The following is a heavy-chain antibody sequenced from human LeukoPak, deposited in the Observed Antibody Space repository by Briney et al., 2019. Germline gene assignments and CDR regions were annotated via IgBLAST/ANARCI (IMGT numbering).Heavy chain of an antibody. CDR2: ISYDGSNK. V-gene: IGHV3-30-3*01. Sequence: GGSLRLSCAASGFTFSSYAMHWVRQAPGKGLEWVAVISYDGSNKYYADSVKGRFTISRDNSKNTLYLQMNSLRAEDTAVYYCARDLPAAIYYYYYYGMDVWGQGTTVTVSS. CDR3: ARDLPAAIYYYYYYGMDV. CDR1: GFTFSSYA. D-gene: IGHD2-2*02. J-gene: IGHJ6*02.